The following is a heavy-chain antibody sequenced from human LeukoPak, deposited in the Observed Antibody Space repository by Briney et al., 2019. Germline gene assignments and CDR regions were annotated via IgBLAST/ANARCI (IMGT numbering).Heavy chain of an antibody. J-gene: IGHJ4*02. CDR3: ARYPGLEGTGSRGAFDY. CDR1: GGSISSYY. Sequence: PSETLSLTCTVSGGSISSYYWSWIRQPQGKGLEGIGFSYYSGSTNYKPYLQSRVTISVDTSKNQFSLKLNSAAAADTAVYYCARYPGLEGTGSRGAFDYWGQGALVTVSS. D-gene: IGHD3-10*01. CDR2: SYYSGST. V-gene: IGHV4-59*01.